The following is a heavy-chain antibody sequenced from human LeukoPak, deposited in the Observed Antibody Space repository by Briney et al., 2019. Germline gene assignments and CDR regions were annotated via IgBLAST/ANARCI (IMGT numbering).Heavy chain of an antibody. V-gene: IGHV3-9*01. CDR1: GFTFDDYA. CDR2: ISWNSGSI. Sequence: PGRSLRLSCAASGFTFDDYAMHWVRQAPGKGLEWISGISWNSGSIGYADSVKGRFTISRDNAKNSLYLQMNSLRAEDTALYYCAKVLVRGVIPSFFDYWGQGTLVTVSS. CDR3: AKVLVRGVIPSFFDY. D-gene: IGHD3-10*01. J-gene: IGHJ4*02.